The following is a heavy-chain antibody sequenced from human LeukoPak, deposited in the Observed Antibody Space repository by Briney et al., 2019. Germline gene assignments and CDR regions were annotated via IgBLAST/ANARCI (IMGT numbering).Heavy chain of an antibody. CDR2: INHSRNT. J-gene: IGHJ4*02. Sequence: SETLSLTCGVYGGSFTSYYWNWIRQPPGKGLEWIGEINHSRNTNYNPSLKSRVSMSIDTSMNQFSLKLSSVTAADTAVYYCASRYCTNGVCTHEYWGRGTLVIVSS. V-gene: IGHV4-34*01. CDR3: ASRYCTNGVCTHEY. D-gene: IGHD2-8*01. CDR1: GGSFTSYY.